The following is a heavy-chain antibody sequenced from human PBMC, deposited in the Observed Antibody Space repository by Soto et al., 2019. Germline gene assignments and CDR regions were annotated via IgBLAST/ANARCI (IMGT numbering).Heavy chain of an antibody. CDR3: GRAYGASRSRLEC. CDR2: ISGSGDST. J-gene: IGHJ4*02. D-gene: IGHD3-3*01. CDR1: GFTFRGYA. V-gene: IGHV3-23*01. Sequence: EEQLLESGGGLAQPGGSLRLSCAASGFTFRGYAMSWVRQAPGKGPEWVSGISGSGDSTYHAKSVKGRFIISRDNSENTLYLEINGLRAGGTAVYYCGRAYGASRSRLECGGQGTGVGVSS.